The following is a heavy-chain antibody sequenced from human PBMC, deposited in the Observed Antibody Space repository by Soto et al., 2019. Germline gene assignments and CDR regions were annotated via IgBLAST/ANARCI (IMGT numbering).Heavy chain of an antibody. D-gene: IGHD1-20*01. J-gene: IGHJ6*02. Sequence: GGSLRLSCAASGFTFSSYAMSWVRQAPGKGLEWVSAISGSGGSTYYADSVKGRFTISRDNSKNTLYLQMNSLRAEDTAVYYCAKDTLITSQHIARYCMDFRGQVAPGTVSS. CDR3: AKDTLITSQHIARYCMDF. V-gene: IGHV3-23*01. CDR2: ISGSGGST. CDR1: GFTFSSYA.